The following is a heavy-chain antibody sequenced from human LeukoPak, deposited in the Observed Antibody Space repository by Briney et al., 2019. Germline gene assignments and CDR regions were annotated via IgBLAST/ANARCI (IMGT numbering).Heavy chain of an antibody. J-gene: IGHJ4*02. V-gene: IGHV3-21*01. CDR2: ISSSSSYI. CDR1: GFTFCSYS. CDR3: ARDMGEEWLQAFDY. Sequence: GGSLRLSCAASGFTFCSYSMNWVRQVLGKGLGWVSSISSSSSYIYYADSVKGRFTISRDNTKNSLYLQMNSLRAEDTAVYYCARDMGEEWLQAFDYWGQGTLVTVSS. D-gene: IGHD5-12*01.